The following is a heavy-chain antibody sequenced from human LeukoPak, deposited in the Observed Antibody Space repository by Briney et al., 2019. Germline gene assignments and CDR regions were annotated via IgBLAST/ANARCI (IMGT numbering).Heavy chain of an antibody. CDR1: GFTFSSYA. Sequence: PGGPLRLSCAASGFTFSSYAMSWVLQAPGRGLEWVSAISGSGGSTYYADSVKGRFTISRDNSKNTLYLQMNSLRAEDTAVYYCAKVYYYGSGSYYNDAFDIWGQGTMVTVSS. CDR2: ISGSGGST. CDR3: AKVYYYGSGSYYNDAFDI. D-gene: IGHD3-10*01. J-gene: IGHJ3*02. V-gene: IGHV3-23*01.